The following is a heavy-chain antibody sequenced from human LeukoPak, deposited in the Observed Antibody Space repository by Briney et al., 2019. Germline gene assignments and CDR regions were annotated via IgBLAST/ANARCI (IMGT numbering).Heavy chain of an antibody. V-gene: IGHV1-2*02. CDR1: GYTLTGYY. Sequence: GASVKVSCKASGYTLTGYYMHSVRQAPGQGLEWMGWINPNSGGTNYAQKFQGRVTMTRDTSTSTVYMELSSLRSEDTAIYYCAREYFYNYYMDVWGKGTTVTISS. J-gene: IGHJ6*03. CDR3: AREYFYNYYMDV. CDR2: INPNSGGT.